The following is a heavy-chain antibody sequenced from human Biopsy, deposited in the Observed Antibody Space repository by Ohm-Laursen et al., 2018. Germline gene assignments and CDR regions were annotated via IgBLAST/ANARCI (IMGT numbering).Heavy chain of an antibody. V-gene: IGHV4-31*01. CDR3: ARLGSGDYFPTFFDF. D-gene: IGHD5-12*01. J-gene: IGHJ4*02. CDR2: IYDNGDT. Sequence: PSQTLSLTCTVSGGSISSGGHFWGWVRQSPGKGLEWIGYIYDNGDTYYNPSLMSLVSISADTSKNQVSLRLNSVTAADTAVYYCARLGSGDYFPTFFDFWAREPWSPSPQ. CDR1: GGSISSGGHF.